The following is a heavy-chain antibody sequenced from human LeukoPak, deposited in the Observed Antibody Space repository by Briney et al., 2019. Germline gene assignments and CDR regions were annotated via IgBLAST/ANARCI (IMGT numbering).Heavy chain of an antibody. Sequence: GGSLRLSCAVSGFASSSYDMNWVRQAPGKGLEWVSYIGSSGSAIYYADSAKGRFTISRDNARNSLYLQMNSLRVEDTAVYYCARKYCSTTSCLFDNWGQGTLVTVSS. CDR1: GFASSSYD. V-gene: IGHV3-48*03. D-gene: IGHD2-2*01. J-gene: IGHJ4*02. CDR3: ARKYCSTTSCLFDN. CDR2: IGSSGSAI.